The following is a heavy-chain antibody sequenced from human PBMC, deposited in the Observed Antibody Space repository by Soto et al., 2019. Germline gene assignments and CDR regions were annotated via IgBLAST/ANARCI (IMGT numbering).Heavy chain of an antibody. CDR3: ASGYYFDY. D-gene: IGHD3-10*01. CDR2: ISSGGGGT. CDR1: GFSFSSYA. V-gene: IGHV3-23*01. Sequence: EVQLLESGGGLVQPGGSLRLCCAASGFSFSSYAMSWVRQALGKGLEWVSSISSGGGGTYYADSVEGRFTVSRDNSKNTLFLQMNSLRAEDTAVYYCASGYYFDYWGQGALVTVSS. J-gene: IGHJ4*02.